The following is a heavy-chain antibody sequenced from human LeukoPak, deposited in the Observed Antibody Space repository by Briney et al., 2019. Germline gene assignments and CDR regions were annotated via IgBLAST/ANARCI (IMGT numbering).Heavy chain of an antibody. D-gene: IGHD5-12*01. CDR2: ISSSSSYI. J-gene: IGHJ4*02. CDR3: ARDYEVATRTHFDY. V-gene: IGHV3-21*01. CDR1: GFTFSSYS. Sequence: GGSLGLSCAASGFTFSSYSMNWVRQAPGKGLEWVSSISSSSSYIYYADSVKGRFTISRDNAKNSLYLQMNSLRAEDTAVYYCARDYEVATRTHFDYWGQGTLVTVSS.